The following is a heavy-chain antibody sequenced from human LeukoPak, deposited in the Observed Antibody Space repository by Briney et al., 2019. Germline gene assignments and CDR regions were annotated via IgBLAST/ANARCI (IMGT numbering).Heavy chain of an antibody. J-gene: IGHJ4*02. Sequence: GGSLRLSCSASGFTFSSYGMHWVRQAPGKGLEWVAFIRYDGSNKYYADSVKGRFTISRDNSKNTLYLQMNSLRAEDTAVYYCAKTPGSGSSSGYWGQGTLVTVSS. V-gene: IGHV3-30*02. CDR3: AKTPGSGSSSGY. D-gene: IGHD1-26*01. CDR1: GFTFSSYG. CDR2: IRYDGSNK.